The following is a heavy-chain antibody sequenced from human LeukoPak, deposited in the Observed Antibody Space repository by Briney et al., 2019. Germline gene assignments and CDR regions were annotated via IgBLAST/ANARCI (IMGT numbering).Heavy chain of an antibody. D-gene: IGHD3-10*01. J-gene: IGHJ3*02. V-gene: IGHV3-30*18. CDR2: ISYDVNDK. Sequence: PGGSLRLSCAASGFTFSRHGFRWVRQAPGKGLEWVAVISYDVNDKDYGDSVKGRFTISRDNSKNTVDLQMNSPRAEDTAVYYCAKGASYYYGSGSYAFDIWGQGTMVTVSS. CDR1: GFTFSRHG. CDR3: AKGASYYYGSGSYAFDI.